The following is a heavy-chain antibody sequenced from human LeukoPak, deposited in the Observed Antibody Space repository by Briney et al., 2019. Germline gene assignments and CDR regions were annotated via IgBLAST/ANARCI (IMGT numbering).Heavy chain of an antibody. V-gene: IGHV4-34*01. Sequence: SETLSLTCAVSGGSFSGHYWNWIRQPPGKGLEWIGEINHGGSTNYNPSLKSRVTISVDTSKNQFSLKLSSVTAADTAVYYCARNKYYYGSGNYGVPNWFDPWGQGTLVTVSS. CDR2: INHGGST. J-gene: IGHJ5*02. CDR3: ARNKYYYGSGNYGVPNWFDP. CDR1: GGSFSGHY. D-gene: IGHD3-10*01.